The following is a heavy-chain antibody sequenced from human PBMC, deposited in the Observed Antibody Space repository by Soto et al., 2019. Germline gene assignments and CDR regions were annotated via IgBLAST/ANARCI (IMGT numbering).Heavy chain of an antibody. D-gene: IGHD2-15*01. J-gene: IGHJ4*02. Sequence: QVQLQQWGAGLLKPSETLSLTCAVYGGSFSGYYWSWIRQPPGKGLEWIGEINHSGSTNYNPSLKSRVTLAVDTSKNQSSLKLSSVTAADTAVYYCARAAPRYCSGGSCSSGRDYWGQGTLVTVSS. V-gene: IGHV4-34*01. CDR2: INHSGST. CDR3: ARAAPRYCSGGSCSSGRDY. CDR1: GGSFSGYY.